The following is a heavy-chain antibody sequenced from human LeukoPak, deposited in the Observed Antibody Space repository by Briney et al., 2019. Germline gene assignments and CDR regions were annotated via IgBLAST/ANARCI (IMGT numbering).Heavy chain of an antibody. CDR3: ARATNWNYASDY. D-gene: IGHD1-7*01. J-gene: IGHJ4*02. V-gene: IGHV1-18*01. CDR1: GYTFTSHG. CDR2: ISPYNGNT. Sequence: GASVKVSCKASGYTFTSHGITWVRQAPGQGLEWMGWISPYNGNTNYAQKLQGRVTMTTDTSTSTAYMELRSLRSDDTAVYYCARATNWNYASDYWGQGTLVTVSS.